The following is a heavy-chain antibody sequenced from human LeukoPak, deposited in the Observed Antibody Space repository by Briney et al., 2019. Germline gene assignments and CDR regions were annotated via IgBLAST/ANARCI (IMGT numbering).Heavy chain of an antibody. J-gene: IGHJ5*02. Sequence: ASVKVSSTASGYTFTSYYMHWVRQAPGQGLEWMGMINPSSGGTSYAQKFQGRVTMPRDMSTSTVYMELSSLRSEDTAVYYCARGPLRARYNWFDLWGQGPLVTVSS. V-gene: IGHV1-46*01. CDR1: GYTFTSYY. CDR2: INPSSGGT. D-gene: IGHD6-6*01. CDR3: ARGPLRARYNWFDL.